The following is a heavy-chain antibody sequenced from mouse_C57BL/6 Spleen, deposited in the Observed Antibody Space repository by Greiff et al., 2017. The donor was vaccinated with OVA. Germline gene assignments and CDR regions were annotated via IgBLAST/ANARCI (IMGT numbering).Heavy chain of an antibody. CDR3: ARRGYGNYGYAMDY. V-gene: IGHV1-50*01. CDR2: LDPSDSYT. D-gene: IGHD2-1*01. J-gene: IGHJ4*01. CDR1: GYTFTSYW. Sequence: QVQLQQPGAELVKPGASVKLSCKASGYTFTSYWMQWVKQRPGQGLEWIGELDPSDSYTNYNQKFKGKATLTVDTSSSTAYMQLSSLTSEDSAVYYCARRGYGNYGYAMDYWGQGTSGTVSS.